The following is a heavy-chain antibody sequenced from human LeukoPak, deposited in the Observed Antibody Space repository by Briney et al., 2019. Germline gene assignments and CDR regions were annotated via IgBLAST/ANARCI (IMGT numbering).Heavy chain of an antibody. CDR1: RFTFSKYA. CDR2: ISASGGST. CDR3: AKGGWGDPFDY. V-gene: IGHV3-23*01. J-gene: IGHJ4*02. Sequence: PGGSLRLSCAASRFTFSKYAMSWVRRAPGKGLEWVAAISASGGSTYYADSVKGRFTISRDNSKNTLYLQMNNLRAEDTGVYYCAKGGWGDPFDYWGQGTLVTVSS. D-gene: IGHD3-16*01.